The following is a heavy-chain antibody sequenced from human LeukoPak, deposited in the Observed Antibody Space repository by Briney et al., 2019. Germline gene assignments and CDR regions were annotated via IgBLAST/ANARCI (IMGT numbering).Heavy chain of an antibody. V-gene: IGHV3-30*04. CDR2: ISNDGSKK. CDR3: AKDSATMIVVVTNNWFDP. CDR1: GFTFSSYA. D-gene: IGHD3-22*01. J-gene: IGHJ5*02. Sequence: GGSLRLSCAASGFTFSSYAMHWVRQAPGKGLEWVAVISNDGSKKQYADSVKGRFTISRDNSKNTLYLQMNSLRAEDTAVYYCAKDSATMIVVVTNNWFDPWGQGTLVTVSS.